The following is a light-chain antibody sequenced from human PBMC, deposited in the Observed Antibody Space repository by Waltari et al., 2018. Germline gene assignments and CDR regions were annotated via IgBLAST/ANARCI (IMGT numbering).Light chain of an antibody. J-gene: IGLJ1*01. CDR2: STD. CDR1: SSNIGKNG. V-gene: IGLV1-44*01. CDR3: AAWDDTLKGPV. Sequence: QSVMTQPPSASGLPGQRISIPCSGSSSNIGKNGVSWYQQFPGTAPKLLIYSTDQLRSGVPYRFSCSNTGSSAALAISWLRTDDEAAYYCAAWDDTLKGPVFGSGTQVTAL.